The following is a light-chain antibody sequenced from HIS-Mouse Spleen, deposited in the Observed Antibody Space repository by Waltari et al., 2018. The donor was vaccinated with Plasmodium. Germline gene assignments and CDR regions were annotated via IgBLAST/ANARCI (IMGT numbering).Light chain of an antibody. CDR1: QSVSSY. CDR3: QQRSNWLT. Sequence: EIVLTQSPATLSLSPGERATLSCRASQSVSSYLAWYQQKPGQAPRLLIYDASNRATGIPARFSGSGSGTDFTLIISRLSPEDFAVYYCQQRSNWLTFGGGTKVEIK. V-gene: IGKV3-11*01. J-gene: IGKJ4*01. CDR2: DAS.